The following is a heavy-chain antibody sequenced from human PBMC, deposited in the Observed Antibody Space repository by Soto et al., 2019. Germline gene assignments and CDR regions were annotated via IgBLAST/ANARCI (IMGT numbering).Heavy chain of an antibody. CDR1: GFTFSSYV. J-gene: IGHJ5*02. CDR2: IWYDGSNK. D-gene: IGHD2-2*01. CDR3: AKVLRPYQLLAPPWFDT. V-gene: IGHV3-30*02. Sequence: PWGSMRLSCAASGFTFSSYVMHWVRQAPGKGLEWVAVIWYDGSNKYYADSVKGRFTISRDNSKNTLYLQMNSLRAEDTAVYYCAKVLRPYQLLAPPWFDTWGQGTLVTVSS.